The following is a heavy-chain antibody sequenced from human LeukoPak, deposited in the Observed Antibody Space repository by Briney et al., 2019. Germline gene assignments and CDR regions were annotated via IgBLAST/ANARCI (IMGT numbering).Heavy chain of an antibody. V-gene: IGHV3-48*01. J-gene: IGHJ4*02. CDR2: ISSSSSTI. Sequence: GGSLRLSCAASGFTFSSYSMNWVRQAPGKGLEWVSYISSSSSTIYYADSVKGRFTISRDNAKNSLYLQMNSLRAEDTAVYYCERAYGIAVAGPLDYWGQGTLVTVSS. CDR1: GFTFSSYS. D-gene: IGHD6-19*01. CDR3: ERAYGIAVAGPLDY.